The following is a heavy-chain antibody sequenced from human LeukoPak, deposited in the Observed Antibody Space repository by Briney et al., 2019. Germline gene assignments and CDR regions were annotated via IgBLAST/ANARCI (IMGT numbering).Heavy chain of an antibody. D-gene: IGHD3-3*02. CDR3: ATDHRIFGGTDV. V-gene: IGHV1-69-2*01. CDR1: GYTFTNYY. CDR2: VDPEDGET. J-gene: IGHJ6*04. Sequence: GASVKVSCKASGYTFTNYYMHWVQQAPGKGLEWMGRVDPEDGETIYAEKFQGRVTITADTSTDTAYMELSSLRSEDTAVYYCATDHRIFGGTDVWGKGTTVTVSS.